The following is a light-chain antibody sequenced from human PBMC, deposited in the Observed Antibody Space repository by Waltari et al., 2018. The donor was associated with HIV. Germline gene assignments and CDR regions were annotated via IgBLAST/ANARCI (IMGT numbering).Light chain of an antibody. CDR1: QSIGNW. J-gene: IGKJ3*01. Sequence: DIQMTQSPSNLPASAGDRVTITCRASQSIGNWLAWYQHKPGKAPKVVIYKASSLESGVPSRFRGSGSGTEFTLTISSLQPDDFATYYCQQYNTYPLTFGPGTKVDIK. CDR3: QQYNTYPLT. CDR2: KAS. V-gene: IGKV1-5*03.